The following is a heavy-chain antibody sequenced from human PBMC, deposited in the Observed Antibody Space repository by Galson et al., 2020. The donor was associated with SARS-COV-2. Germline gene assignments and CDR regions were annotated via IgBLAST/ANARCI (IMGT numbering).Heavy chain of an antibody. D-gene: IGHD3-10*01. CDR3: ARSYYSRDAFYI. J-gene: IGHJ3*02. Sequence: GGSLRLSCAASGFSFNSYWMHWVRQAPGKGLVWVSRISADGTVTTYADSVKGRFTISRDNAKNTLYLQIDGLRAEDMAVYYCARSYYSRDAFYIWGQGTLVTVSS. CDR2: ISADGTVT. CDR1: GFSFNSYW. V-gene: IGHV3-74*01.